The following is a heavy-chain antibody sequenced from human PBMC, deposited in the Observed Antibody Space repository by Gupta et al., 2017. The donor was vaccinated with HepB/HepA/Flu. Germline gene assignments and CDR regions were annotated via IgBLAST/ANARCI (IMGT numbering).Heavy chain of an antibody. J-gene: IGHJ3*02. CDR3: ARDRLGYCTSSSCQAVDI. Sequence: QVQLVQSGTDVKKPGAPVKVSCQASGYTFINYAINWVRQAPGQGLGWMGWISANNGNTHYAQKFQGRLTMTTDTSTSTAYMELRNLRSDDTAVYYCARDRLGYCTSSSCQAVDIWGQGTMVTVSS. V-gene: IGHV1-18*01. CDR2: ISANNGNT. CDR1: GYTFINYA. D-gene: IGHD2-2*01.